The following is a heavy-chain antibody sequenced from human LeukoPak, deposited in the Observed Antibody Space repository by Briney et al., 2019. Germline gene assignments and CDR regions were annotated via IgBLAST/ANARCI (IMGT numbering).Heavy chain of an antibody. CDR3: ARDEESSGYYSENN. J-gene: IGHJ4*02. V-gene: IGHV1-2*02. Sequence: ASVKVSCKASGYTFTNYHMHWVRQAPGQGLEWMGWINPNSGGTNYAQKFQGRVTMTRDTSISTAYMELSRLRSDDTAVYYCARDEESSGYYSENNWGQGTLVTVSS. D-gene: IGHD3-22*01. CDR1: GYTFTNYH. CDR2: INPNSGGT.